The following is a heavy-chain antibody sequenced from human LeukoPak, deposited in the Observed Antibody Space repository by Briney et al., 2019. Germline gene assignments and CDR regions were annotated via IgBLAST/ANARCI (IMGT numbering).Heavy chain of an antibody. CDR3: ARDRLPGTGGDAFDI. Sequence: ASVKVSCKASGYTFTSYGISWVRQAPGQGLEWMGWISAYNGNTNYAQKLQGRVTMTTDTSTSTAYMELRSLRSDDTAVYYCARDRLPGTGGDAFDIWGQGTMVTDSS. CDR2: ISAYNGNT. J-gene: IGHJ3*02. CDR1: GYTFTSYG. D-gene: IGHD3/OR15-3a*01. V-gene: IGHV1-18*01.